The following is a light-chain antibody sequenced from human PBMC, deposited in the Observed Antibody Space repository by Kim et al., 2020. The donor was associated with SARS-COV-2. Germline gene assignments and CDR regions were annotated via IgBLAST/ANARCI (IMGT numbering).Light chain of an antibody. J-gene: IGKJ4*01. V-gene: IGKV3-20*01. CDR1: QSISYYY. CDR2: GTS. Sequence: LSPGERATLSCRASQSISYYYLAWYQQKPGQAPRLLIYGTSNRDTGIPDRFSGSGSGTDFTLTISRLEPGDFAVYYCQQYGGSLTFGGGTKVDI. CDR3: QQYGGSLT.